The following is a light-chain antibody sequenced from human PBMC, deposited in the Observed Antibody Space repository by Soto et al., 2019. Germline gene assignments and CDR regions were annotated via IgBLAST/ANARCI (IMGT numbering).Light chain of an antibody. Sequence: QAVVTQPPSVSGAPGQRVTISCTGRSSNIGAGYDVHWYQQLPGTAPKLLIYGNSNRPSGVPDRFSGSKSGTSAALAITGLQAEDEADYYCQSHDSILSSYVFGTGTKVTVL. V-gene: IGLV1-40*01. J-gene: IGLJ1*01. CDR2: GNS. CDR1: SSNIGAGYD. CDR3: QSHDSILSSYV.